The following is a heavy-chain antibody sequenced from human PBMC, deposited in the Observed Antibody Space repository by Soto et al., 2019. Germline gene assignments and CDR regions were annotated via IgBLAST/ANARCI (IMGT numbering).Heavy chain of an antibody. D-gene: IGHD5-18*01. J-gene: IGHJ6*02. CDR3: AKDIRGYSYGTYYLLSGMDE. V-gene: IGHV3-43*01. CDR1: GFAFDDYT. Sequence: GSLRLSCAASGFAFDDYTMHWVRQAPGKGREWVSLISWDGGSTYYADSVKGRFTISRDNSKNSLYLQMNGLRTEDTALSSYAKDIRGYSYGTYYLLSGMDEWGQGTTVTVSS. CDR2: ISWDGGST.